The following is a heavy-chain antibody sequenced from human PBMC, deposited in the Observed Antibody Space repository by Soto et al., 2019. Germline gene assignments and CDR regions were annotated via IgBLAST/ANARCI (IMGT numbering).Heavy chain of an antibody. J-gene: IGHJ4*02. CDR3: ARHSGYDYVFDY. CDR1: GYTFTGYY. D-gene: IGHD5-12*01. Sequence: ASVKVSCKPSGYTFTGYYIHWVRQAPGQGLEWMGWINPNNGDTNYAQKFQGRVSMTRNTSTSTAYMELSSLRFDDTAVYYCARHSGYDYVFDYWGQGTLVTVSS. CDR2: INPNNGDT. V-gene: IGHV1-2*02.